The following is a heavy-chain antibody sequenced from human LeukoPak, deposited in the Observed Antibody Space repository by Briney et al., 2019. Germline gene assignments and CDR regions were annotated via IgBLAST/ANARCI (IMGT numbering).Heavy chain of an antibody. J-gene: IGHJ5*02. CDR1: GGSISSYY. CDR2: ICTSGST. Sequence: SETLSLTCTVSGGSISSYYWSWIRQPAGKGLEWIGRICTSGSTNYNPSLKSRVTMSVDTSKNQFSLKLSSVTAADTAVYYCARDKGRRKDIVVVDWFDWFDPWGQGTLVTVSS. V-gene: IGHV4-4*07. D-gene: IGHD2-2*01. CDR3: ARDKGRRKDIVVVDWFDWFDP.